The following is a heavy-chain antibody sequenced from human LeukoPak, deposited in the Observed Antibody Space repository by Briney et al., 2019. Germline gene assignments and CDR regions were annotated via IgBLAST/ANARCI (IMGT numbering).Heavy chain of an antibody. CDR3: AKIWFGELSGAFDP. CDR2: INHSGST. D-gene: IGHD3-10*01. CDR1: GGSISSYY. Sequence: SETLSLTCTVSGGSISSYYWTWIRQPPGKGLEWIGEINHSGSTNYNPSLKSRVTISVDTSKNQFSLKLTSVTAADTAVYYCAKIWFGELSGAFDPWGQGTMVTVSS. V-gene: IGHV4-34*01. J-gene: IGHJ3*01.